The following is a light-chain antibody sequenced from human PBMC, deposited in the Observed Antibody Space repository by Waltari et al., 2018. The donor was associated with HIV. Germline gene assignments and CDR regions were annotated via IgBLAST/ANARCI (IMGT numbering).Light chain of an antibody. CDR3: SSYADGSTVGL. CDR2: DVV. V-gene: IGLV2-14*03. CDR1: NSDVGAYNF. Sequence: QSALTQPASVSGSPGQSITISCTGTNSDVGAYNFVSWYRHHPGQAPQLMIYDVVHRPSGVSDRFSGSKSGNTASLTISGLQAEDEADYYCSSYADGSTVGLFGGGTRLTVL. J-gene: IGLJ2*01.